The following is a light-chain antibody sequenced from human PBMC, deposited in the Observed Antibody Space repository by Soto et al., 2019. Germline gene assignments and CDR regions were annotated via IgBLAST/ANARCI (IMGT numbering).Light chain of an antibody. CDR1: QSVSSSY. J-gene: IGKJ1*01. CDR2: GAS. Sequence: EIVLTQSPDTLSLSPGERATLSCMASQSVSSSYLAWYQQRPGQAPRLLIYGASSRATGIPDRFSGSGSGTDFSLTISRLEPEDFAVYYCQQYGGSPRTFGQGTKVDIK. CDR3: QQYGGSPRT. V-gene: IGKV3-20*01.